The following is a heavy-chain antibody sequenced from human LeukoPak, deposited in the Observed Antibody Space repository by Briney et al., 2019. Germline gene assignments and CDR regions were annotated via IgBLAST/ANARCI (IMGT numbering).Heavy chain of an antibody. V-gene: IGHV4-34*01. J-gene: IGHJ6*02. CDR1: RGSFSGYY. CDR3: ARTLEITFGGVIRYYYYGMDV. CDR2: INHSGST. Sequence: SETLSLTCAVYRGSFSGYYWSWIRQPPGKGLEWIGEINHSGSTNYNPSLKSRVTISVDTSKNQFSLKLSSVTAADTAVYYCARTLEITFGGVIRYYYYGMDVWGQGTTVTVSS. D-gene: IGHD3-16*02.